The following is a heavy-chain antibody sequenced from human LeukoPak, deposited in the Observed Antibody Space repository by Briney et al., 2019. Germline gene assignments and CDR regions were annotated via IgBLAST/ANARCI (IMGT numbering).Heavy chain of an antibody. D-gene: IGHD1-1*01. J-gene: IGHJ4*02. CDR1: GGSITGYF. V-gene: IGHV4-59*01. CDR2: SYYSGST. CDR3: ARADTQLVDY. Sequence: SETLSLTCTVSGGSITGYFWNWIRQSPGKGLEWIGYSYYSGSTNYSPSLRSRVTISVDTSKNQFSLSLRCVTAADTAVYYCARADTQLVDYWGQGTRVIVSS.